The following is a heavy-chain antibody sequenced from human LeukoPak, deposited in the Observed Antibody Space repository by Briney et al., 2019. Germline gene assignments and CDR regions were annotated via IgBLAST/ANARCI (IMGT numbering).Heavy chain of an antibody. CDR1: GFTFSSDW. V-gene: IGHV3-7*01. D-gene: IGHD3-3*01. CDR2: IKQDGGEK. CDR3: ARDLYDFWSGPVFGY. J-gene: IGHJ4*02. Sequence: GGSLRLSCAASGFTFSSDWMSWVRQAPGKGLEWVANIKQDGGEKYYVDSVKGRFTISRDNAKISLYLQMSSLRAEDTAVYYCARDLYDFWSGPVFGYWGQGTLVTVSS.